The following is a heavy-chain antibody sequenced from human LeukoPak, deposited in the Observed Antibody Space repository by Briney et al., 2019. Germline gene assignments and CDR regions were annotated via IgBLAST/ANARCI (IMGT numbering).Heavy chain of an antibody. CDR3: ARDHHWGYAFDI. Sequence: SQTLSLTCTVSGGSISSGSYYWSWIRQPAGKGLEWIGRIYTSGSTNYNPSLKSRVTISVDTSKNQFSLKLSSVTAADTAVYYCARDHHWGYAFDIWGQGTMVTVSS. CDR2: IYTSGST. CDR1: GGSISSGSYY. V-gene: IGHV4-61*02. J-gene: IGHJ3*02. D-gene: IGHD7-27*01.